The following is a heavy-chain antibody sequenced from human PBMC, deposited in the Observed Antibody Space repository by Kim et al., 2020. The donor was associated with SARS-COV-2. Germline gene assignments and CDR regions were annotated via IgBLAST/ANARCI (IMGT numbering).Heavy chain of an antibody. CDR3: AREGPGCGDCCVFDY. CDR2: MNPNSGNT. V-gene: IGHV1-8*01. J-gene: IGHJ4*02. D-gene: IGHD2-21*02. CDR1: GYTFATYD. Sequence: ASVKVSCKASGYTFATYDINWVRQATGQGLEWMGWMNPNSGNTGFAQKFQSRVTMTRDTSITTAYMELSSLTSEDTAVYYCAREGPGCGDCCVFDYWGQGTLANGSS.